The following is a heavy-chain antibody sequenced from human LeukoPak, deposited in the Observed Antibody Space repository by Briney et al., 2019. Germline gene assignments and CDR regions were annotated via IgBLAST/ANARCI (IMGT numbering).Heavy chain of an antibody. CDR1: DGSFSVYY. CDR2: IVQSGST. V-gene: IGHV4-34*01. J-gene: IGHJ5*02. D-gene: IGHD3-10*01. Sequence: PPETLSLTCAVYDGSFSVYYWSWIRQPPGKGLEWIGDIVQSGSTNYNPSLKSRVTMSVDTSKNQFSLKLNSVTAADTAVYYCARGRYYGWGGPLFDPWGQGTLVTVSS. CDR3: ARGRYYGWGGPLFDP.